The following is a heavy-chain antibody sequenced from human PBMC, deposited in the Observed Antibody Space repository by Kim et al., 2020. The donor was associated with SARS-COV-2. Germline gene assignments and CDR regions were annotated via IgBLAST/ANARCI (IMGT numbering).Heavy chain of an antibody. CDR3: ARAGITMVRGVIRSYYFDY. V-gene: IGHV4-38-2*02. CDR1: GYSISSGYY. Sequence: SETLSLTCTVSGYSISSGYYWGWIRQPPGKGLEWIGSIYHSGSTYYNPSLKSRVTISVDTSKNQFSLKLSSVTAADTAVYYCARAGITMVRGVIRSYYFDYWGQGTLVTVSS. J-gene: IGHJ4*02. D-gene: IGHD3-10*01. CDR2: IYHSGST.